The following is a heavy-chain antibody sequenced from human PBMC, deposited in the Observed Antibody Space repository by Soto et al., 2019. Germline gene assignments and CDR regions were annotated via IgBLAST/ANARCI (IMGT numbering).Heavy chain of an antibody. Sequence: EVQLLESGGGLVQPGGSLRLTCAASGFTFATYAMSWVRQAPGKGLEWVSVISGSGGSTYYADSVKGRFTISRDNSKNTLYLQMNSLRAEDTAVYFCANHDSSCYYLRRALDIWGQGTLVTVSS. D-gene: IGHD3-22*01. CDR2: ISGSGGST. V-gene: IGHV3-23*01. J-gene: IGHJ3*02. CDR3: ANHDSSCYYLRRALDI. CDR1: GFTFATYA.